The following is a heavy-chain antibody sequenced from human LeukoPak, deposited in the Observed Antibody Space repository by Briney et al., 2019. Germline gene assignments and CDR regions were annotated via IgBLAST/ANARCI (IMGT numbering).Heavy chain of an antibody. CDR2: ISYDGGSI. CDR3: AKDRPLYSGSQHFDY. Sequence: GGSLRLSCAASGFTFGSFGMHWVRQAPGKGLEWVAVISYDGGSIYYADSVKGRFTISRDNSKNTLYLQMNGLRAEDTAVYYCAKDRPLYSGSQHFDYWGQGTLVTASS. D-gene: IGHD1-26*01. J-gene: IGHJ4*02. CDR1: GFTFGSFG. V-gene: IGHV3-30*18.